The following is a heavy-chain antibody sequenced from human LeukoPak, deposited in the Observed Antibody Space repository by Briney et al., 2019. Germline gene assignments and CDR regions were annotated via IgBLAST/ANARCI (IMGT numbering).Heavy chain of an antibody. Sequence: SGPTLIHPTRPLTLTCTFSGFSLRTSGVGVGWIRQPPVKALECLALIYWNDDKRYIPSLKSRLTITKDTSKNQVVLTMTNMDPVDTATYYCAHRRDGEVFDYWGQGTLVTVSS. V-gene: IGHV2-5*01. J-gene: IGHJ4*02. CDR1: GFSLRTSGVG. CDR3: AHRRDGEVFDY. D-gene: IGHD5-24*01. CDR2: IYWNDDK.